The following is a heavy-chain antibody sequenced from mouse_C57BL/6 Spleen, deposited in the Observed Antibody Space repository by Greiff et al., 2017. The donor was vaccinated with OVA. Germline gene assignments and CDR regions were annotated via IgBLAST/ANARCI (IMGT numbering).Heavy chain of an antibody. CDR2: ISSGSSTI. CDR1: GFTFSDYG. J-gene: IGHJ4*01. V-gene: IGHV5-17*01. D-gene: IGHD1-1*01. Sequence: EVKLQESGGGLVKPGGSLKLSCAASGFTFSDYGMHWVRQAPEKGLEWVAYISSGSSTIYYADTVKGRFTISRDNAKNTLFLQMTSLRSEDTAMYYCARQNYYYGSSPHYYAMDYWGQGTSVTVSS. CDR3: ARQNYYYGSSPHYYAMDY.